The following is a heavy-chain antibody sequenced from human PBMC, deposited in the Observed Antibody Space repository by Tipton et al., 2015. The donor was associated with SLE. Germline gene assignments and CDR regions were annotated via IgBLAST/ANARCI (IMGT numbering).Heavy chain of an antibody. CDR3: ARENGWEIARGNVFDI. CDR2: LFKSGNT. Sequence: LRLSCSVSGDSVSRFHWGWIRQSAGKGLEWIGRLFKSGNTNYNPSLKSRVTMSVDKSKNQFSLKLTSVTAADTAVYYCARENGWEIARGNVFDIWGQGTMVAVSS. D-gene: IGHD1-26*01. V-gene: IGHV4-4*07. CDR1: GDSVSRFH. J-gene: IGHJ3*02.